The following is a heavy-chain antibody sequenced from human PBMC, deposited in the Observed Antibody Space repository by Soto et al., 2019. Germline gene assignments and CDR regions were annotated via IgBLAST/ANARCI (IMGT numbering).Heavy chain of an antibody. V-gene: IGHV1-18*01. CDR2: ISAYNGNT. CDR1: GYTFNDYD. J-gene: IGHJ5*02. CDR3: ARGPYYDILTGDWWFDP. D-gene: IGHD3-9*01. Sequence: ASVKVSCKASGYTFNDYDISWVRQAPGQGLEWMGWISAYNGNTNYAQTLQGRVTMTTDTSTSTAYMELRSLRSDDTAVYYCARGPYYDILTGDWWFDPWGQGTLVTVSS.